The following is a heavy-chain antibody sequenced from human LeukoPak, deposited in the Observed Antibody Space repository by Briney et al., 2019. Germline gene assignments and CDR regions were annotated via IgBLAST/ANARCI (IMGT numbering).Heavy chain of an antibody. CDR2: TYYRSTWYN. Sequence: SQTLSLTCAISGDSVSSNSVTWNWIRQSPSRGLEWLGRTYYRSTWYNDYAVSVRGRITVNPDTSKNQFSLQLKSATPEDTAVYYCSRQRSTSTYYFGLDVWGQGTTVTVSS. CDR3: SRQRSTSTYYFGLDV. J-gene: IGHJ6*02. D-gene: IGHD6-6*01. V-gene: IGHV6-1*01. CDR1: GDSVSSNSVT.